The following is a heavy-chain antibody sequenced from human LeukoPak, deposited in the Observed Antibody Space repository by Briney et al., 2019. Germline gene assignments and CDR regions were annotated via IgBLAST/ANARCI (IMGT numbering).Heavy chain of an antibody. D-gene: IGHD3-3*01. CDR1: GYTFTSYG. V-gene: IGHV1-18*01. CDR2: ISAYNGNT. Sequence: ASVKVSCKASGYTFTSYGISWVRQAPGQGLEWMGWISAYNGNTNYAQKLQGRVTMTTDTSTSTAYMELSSLRSEDTAVYYCAIGSYDFWSGSDYYYMDVWGKGTTVTVSS. J-gene: IGHJ6*03. CDR3: AIGSYDFWSGSDYYYMDV.